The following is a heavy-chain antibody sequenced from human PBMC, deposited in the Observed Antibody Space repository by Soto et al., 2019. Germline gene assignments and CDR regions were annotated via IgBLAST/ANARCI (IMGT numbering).Heavy chain of an antibody. D-gene: IGHD3-22*01. CDR1: GFSIGTGYY. CDR2: IYHSGTT. J-gene: IGHJ4*02. V-gene: IGHV4-38-2*01. CDR3: ARGLYYYDSSGYSPDY. Sequence: SETLSLTCAVSGFSIGTGYYWGWIRQPPGKGLEWIATIYHSGTTYSNPSLKSRVTISVDTSKNQFSLKLSSVTAADTAVYYCARGLYYYDSSGYSPDYWGLGTLVTVSS.